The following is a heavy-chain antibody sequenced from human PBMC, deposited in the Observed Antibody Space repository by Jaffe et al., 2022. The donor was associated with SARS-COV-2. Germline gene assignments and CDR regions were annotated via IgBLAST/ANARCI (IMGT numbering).Heavy chain of an antibody. V-gene: IGHV3-30*18. CDR3: AKDQKGWGVNLVYGLDV. Sequence: QVQLVESGGGVVQPGRSLRLSCAASGFPFNSYGMHWVRQAPGKGLEWVTVISYDGNDKSYAESVRGRFTISRDNSKNTLFLQMNSLRGDDTAVYYCAKDQKGWGVNLVYGLDVWGQGTTVTVSS. CDR1: GFPFNSYG. CDR2: ISYDGNDK. J-gene: IGHJ6*02. D-gene: IGHD6-19*01.